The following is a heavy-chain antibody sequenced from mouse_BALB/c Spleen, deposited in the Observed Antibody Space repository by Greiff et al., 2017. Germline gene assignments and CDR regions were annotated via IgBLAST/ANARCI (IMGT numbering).Heavy chain of an antibody. CDR3: NALIYDDDDAAWFAY. D-gene: IGHD2-4*01. CDR2: IDPENGDT. Sequence: EVQLQQSGAELVRSGASVKLSCTASGFNIKDYYMHWVKQRPEQGLEWIGWIDPENGDTEYAPKFQGKATMTADTSSNTAYLQLRSRTSEDTAVYYCNALIYDDDDAAWFAYWGQGTLVTVSA. V-gene: IGHV14-4*02. CDR1: GFNIKDYY. J-gene: IGHJ3*01.